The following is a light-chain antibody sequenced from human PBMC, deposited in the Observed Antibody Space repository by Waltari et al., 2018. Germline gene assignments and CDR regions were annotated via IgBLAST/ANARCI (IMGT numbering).Light chain of an antibody. V-gene: IGLV2-14*01. CDR1: SSDVGRSNY. Sequence: QSALTQPASVSGSPGQSITISCTGTSSDVGRSNYVSWYQQHPGKAPKLMIYEVNYRPAGVAARFSGSKTGNTASLTISWLQAEDEADYYCTSHTGSFTWVFGGGTKVTVL. CDR3: TSHTGSFTWV. CDR2: EVN. J-gene: IGLJ3*02.